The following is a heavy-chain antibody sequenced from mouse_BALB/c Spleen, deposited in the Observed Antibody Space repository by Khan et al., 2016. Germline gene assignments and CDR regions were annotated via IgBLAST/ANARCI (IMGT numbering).Heavy chain of an antibody. CDR2: IAPGSGST. CDR1: GYTFTSYW. CDR3: ASEGTVPLMDY. V-gene: IGHV1S41*01. D-gene: IGHD1-1*01. Sequence: DLVKPGASVKLSCKASGYTFTSYWINWIKQRPGQGLEWIGRIAPGSGSTYYNEMFKGKATLTVDTSSSTAYIHLSSPSSEDSAVYFCASEGTVPLMDYWGQGTSVTVSA. J-gene: IGHJ4*01.